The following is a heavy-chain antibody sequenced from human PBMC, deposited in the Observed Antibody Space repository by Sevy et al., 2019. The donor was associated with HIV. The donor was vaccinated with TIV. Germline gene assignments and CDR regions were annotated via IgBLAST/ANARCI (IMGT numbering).Heavy chain of an antibody. D-gene: IGHD2-8*01. CDR1: GFTFSSYD. V-gene: IGHV3-48*03. J-gene: IGHJ5*02. Sequence: GESLKISCTASGFTFSSYDMNWVRQAPGKGLEWVSKISSSGSSIYYADSVKGRFTISRDNAKNSLNLQMNSLRAEDTAVYYCTRSGGAFDNGFDPWGQGTLVTVSS. CDR2: ISSSGSSI. CDR3: TRSGGAFDNGFDP.